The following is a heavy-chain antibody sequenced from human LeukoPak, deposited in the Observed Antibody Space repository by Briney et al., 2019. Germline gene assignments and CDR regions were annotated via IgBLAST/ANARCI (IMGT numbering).Heavy chain of an antibody. V-gene: IGHV5-51*01. J-gene: IGHJ6*02. CDR2: IYPGDSDT. CDR1: EYNFTFYW. Sequence: RGESLKISCVASEYNFTFYWIGWVRQMPGKGLEWMGIIYPGDSDTRYSPSFQGQVTISAAKSINTAYLQWSSLKASDTAIYYCARLELYSGYDAYYGVDVWGQGTTVIVSS. D-gene: IGHD5-12*01. CDR3: ARLELYSGYDAYYGVDV.